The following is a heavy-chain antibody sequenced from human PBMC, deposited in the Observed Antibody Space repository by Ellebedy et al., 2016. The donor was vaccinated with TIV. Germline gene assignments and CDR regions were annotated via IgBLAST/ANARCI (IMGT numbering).Heavy chain of an antibody. J-gene: IGHJ4*02. D-gene: IGHD6-13*01. V-gene: IGHV1-69*10. CDR3: ARGGAAAGATPDY. Sequence: AASVKVSCKASGFTFSNYAITWVRQAPGQGLEWMGGIIPMLGITNYAQKLQGRVTMTTDTSTSTAYMELRSLRSDDTAVYYCARGGAAAGATPDYWGQGTLVTVSS. CDR2: IIPMLGIT. CDR1: GFTFSNYA.